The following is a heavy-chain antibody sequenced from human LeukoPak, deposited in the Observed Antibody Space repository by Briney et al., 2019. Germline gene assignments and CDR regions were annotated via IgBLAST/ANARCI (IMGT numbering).Heavy chain of an antibody. D-gene: IGHD3-10*01. V-gene: IGHV1-2*02. Sequence: ASVKVSCKASGYTFTSYGISWVRQAPGQGLEWMGWINPNSGGTNYAQKFQGRVTMTRDTSISTAYMELSRLRSDDTAVYYCALRGITPHLLDYWGQGTLVTVSS. CDR2: INPNSGGT. CDR1: GYTFTSYG. CDR3: ALRGITPHLLDY. J-gene: IGHJ4*02.